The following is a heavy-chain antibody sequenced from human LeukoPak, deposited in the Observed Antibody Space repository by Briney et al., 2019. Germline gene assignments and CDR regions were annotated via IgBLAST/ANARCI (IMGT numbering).Heavy chain of an antibody. CDR1: GYDFSSYG. D-gene: IGHD4-23*01. CDR2: ISVYDGKT. V-gene: IGHV1-18*01. J-gene: IGHJ4*02. CDR3: ARHMTTVVTSLDY. Sequence: ASVKVSCKASGYDFSSYGLSWVQHVPGQGLQWMGWISVYDGKTDYGPLQGRVTMTTDTFTGTAYMELRNLRSEDTAIYYCARHMTTVVTSLDYWGQGTMVTVSS.